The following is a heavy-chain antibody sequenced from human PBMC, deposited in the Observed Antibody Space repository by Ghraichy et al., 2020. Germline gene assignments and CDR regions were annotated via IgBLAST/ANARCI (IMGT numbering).Heavy chain of an antibody. Sequence: GGSLRLTCAASGFTFSSYSMNWVRQAPGKGLEWVSYISSSSTTIHYADSVKGRFTISRDNAKNSLYLQMNSLRDEDTAVYYCARGSGSYGNHDYWGQGTLVTVSS. CDR1: GFTFSSYS. CDR2: ISSSSTTI. D-gene: IGHD1-26*01. J-gene: IGHJ4*02. CDR3: ARGSGSYGNHDY. V-gene: IGHV3-48*02.